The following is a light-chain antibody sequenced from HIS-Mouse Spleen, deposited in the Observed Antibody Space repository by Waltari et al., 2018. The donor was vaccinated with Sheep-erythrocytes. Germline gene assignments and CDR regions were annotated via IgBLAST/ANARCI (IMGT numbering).Light chain of an antibody. CDR2: DVS. CDR1: SSDVGGDNY. V-gene: IGLV2-11*01. J-gene: IGLJ1*01. CDR3: CSYAGSYNHV. Sequence: QSALTQPRSVSGSPGQSVTISCTGTSSDVGGDNYVSLYQQHPGKAPKLMIYDVSKRPSGVPDRFSGSKSGNTASLTISGLQAEDEADYYCCSYAGSYNHVFATGTKVTVL.